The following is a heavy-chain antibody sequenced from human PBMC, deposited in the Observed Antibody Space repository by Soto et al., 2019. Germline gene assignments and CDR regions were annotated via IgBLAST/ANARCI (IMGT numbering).Heavy chain of an antibody. Sequence: QVQLVQSGAEVKKPGTSVKVSCKASGDTFTDYYIHWVRQAPGQGLEWMGTVNPSGGHTTYAQHFLGRMTKTRDTSTGTLYVELTSLTSEDTAVYYCARGGHVVVVTAALDFWGQGTLVTVSS. D-gene: IGHD2-21*02. V-gene: IGHV1-46*01. CDR3: ARGGHVVVVTAALDF. CDR2: VNPSGGHT. J-gene: IGHJ4*02. CDR1: GDTFTDYY.